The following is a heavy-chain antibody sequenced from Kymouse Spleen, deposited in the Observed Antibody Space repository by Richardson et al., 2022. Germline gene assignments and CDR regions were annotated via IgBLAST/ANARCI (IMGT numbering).Heavy chain of an antibody. Sequence: EVQLVESGGGLVKPGGSLRLSCAASGFTFSSYSMNWVRQAPGKGLEWVSSISSSSSYIYYADSVKGRFTISRDNAKNSLYLQMNSLRAEDTAVYYCARDHSWGPDYWGQGTLVTVSS. CDR3: ARDHSWGPDY. J-gene: IGHJ4*02. CDR2: ISSSSSYI. V-gene: IGHV3-21*03. D-gene: IGHD3-16*02. CDR1: GFTFSSYS.